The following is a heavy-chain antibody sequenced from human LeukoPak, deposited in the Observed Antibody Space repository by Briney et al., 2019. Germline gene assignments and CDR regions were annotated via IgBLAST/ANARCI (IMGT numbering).Heavy chain of an antibody. Sequence: ASVKVSCKASGYTFTNYALHWVRQAPGQSLEWMGWINSGNDNTKYSRNLQGRVTITRDTSASTAYMELSSLRSEDTAVYYCARDYEWSPGDYWGQGTLVTVSS. D-gene: IGHD2-8*01. CDR2: INSGNDNT. CDR3: ARDYEWSPGDY. V-gene: IGHV1-3*01. J-gene: IGHJ4*02. CDR1: GYTFTNYA.